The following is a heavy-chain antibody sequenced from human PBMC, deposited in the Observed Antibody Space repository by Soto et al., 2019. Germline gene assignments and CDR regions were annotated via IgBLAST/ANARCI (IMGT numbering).Heavy chain of an antibody. D-gene: IGHD3-3*01. CDR3: AGRKFGPFDY. V-gene: IGHV4-39*01. CDR2: IYYSGST. CDR1: GGSISSSSYY. Sequence: ASETLSLTCTVSGGSISSSSYYWGWIRQPPGKGLEWIGSIYYSGSTYYNPSLKSRVTISVDTSKNQFSLKLSSVTAADTAVYYCAGRKFGPFDYWGQGTLVTVSS. J-gene: IGHJ4*02.